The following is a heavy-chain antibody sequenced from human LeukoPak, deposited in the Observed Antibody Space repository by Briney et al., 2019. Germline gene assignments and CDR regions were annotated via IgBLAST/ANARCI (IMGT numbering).Heavy chain of an antibody. D-gene: IGHD3-9*01. CDR2: IKQDGSEK. V-gene: IGHV3-7*01. CDR3: ARDRVYYDILTGYYRGYYFDY. J-gene: IGHJ4*02. Sequence: GGSLRLSCAASGFTFSSYWMSWVRQAPGKGLEWVANIKQDGSEKYYVDSVKGRFTISRDNAKNSLYLQMNSLGAEDTAVYYCARDRVYYDILTGYYRGYYFDYWGQGTLVTVSS. CDR1: GFTFSSYW.